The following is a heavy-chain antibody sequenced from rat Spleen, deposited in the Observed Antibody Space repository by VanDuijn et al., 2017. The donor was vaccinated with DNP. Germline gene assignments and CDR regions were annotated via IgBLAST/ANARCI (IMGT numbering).Heavy chain of an antibody. CDR2: IINTGGTT. CDR1: GFNFNDYW. CDR3: TRDGPPYYGVPFDY. D-gene: IGHD1-7*01. Sequence: EVQLVESGGGPVQPGRSLKLSCAASGFNFNDYWMGWVRQAPTKGLEWVASIINTGGTTYYPDSVKGRFTISRDNAKNTLYLQMNSLRSEDTATYYCTRDGPPYYGVPFDYWGQGVMVTVSS. V-gene: IGHV5-31*01. J-gene: IGHJ2*01.